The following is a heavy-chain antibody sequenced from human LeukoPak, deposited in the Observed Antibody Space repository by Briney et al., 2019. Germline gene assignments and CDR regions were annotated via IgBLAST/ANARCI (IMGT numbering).Heavy chain of an antibody. CDR1: RFTFSSYG. CDR2: IIGSGGRT. Sequence: GGSLRLSCAASRFTFSSYGMHWVRRAPGKGLEWVSAIIGSGGRTYYADSVKCRFTVSRDNSKNTLYLQMNSLRAEDTAVYYCAKDRVGATLYFDCWGQGTLVTVSS. V-gene: IGHV3-23*01. D-gene: IGHD1-26*01. J-gene: IGHJ4*02. CDR3: AKDRVGATLYFDC.